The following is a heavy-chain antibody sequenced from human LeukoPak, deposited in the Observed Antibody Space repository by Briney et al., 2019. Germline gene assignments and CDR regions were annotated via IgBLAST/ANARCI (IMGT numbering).Heavy chain of an antibody. CDR2: INPNSGGT. CDR3: ARGSVSWWVGANYFDY. J-gene: IGHJ4*02. Sequence: ASVKVSCKASGYTFTGYYMHWVRQAPGQGLEWMGWINPNSGGTNYAQKFQGRVTMTRDTSISIAYMELSRLRSDDTAVYYCARGSVSWWVGANYFDYWGQGTLVTVSS. D-gene: IGHD1-26*01. CDR1: GYTFTGYY. V-gene: IGHV1-2*02.